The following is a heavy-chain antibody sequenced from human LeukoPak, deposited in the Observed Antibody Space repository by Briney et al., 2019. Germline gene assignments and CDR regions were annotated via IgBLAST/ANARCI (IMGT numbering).Heavy chain of an antibody. D-gene: IGHD5-12*01. CDR1: GGSISGGSDH. Sequence: SETLSLTCTVCGGSISGGSDHWGWFRRSPGKGWEWFGRLYLSRTTYYTPSLNSRVTISVHTSKPQFSLQLNSVTAADTAVYYCVRHDGRGGATMGSLDSWGQGSLVTVSS. V-gene: IGHV4-39*01. CDR2: LYLSRTT. CDR3: VRHDGRGGATMGSLDS. J-gene: IGHJ4*02.